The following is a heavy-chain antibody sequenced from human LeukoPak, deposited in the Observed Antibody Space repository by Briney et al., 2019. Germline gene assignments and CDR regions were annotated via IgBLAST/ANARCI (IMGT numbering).Heavy chain of an antibody. V-gene: IGHV1-18*01. J-gene: IGHJ5*02. CDR3: ARVAPVVINWFDP. CDR2: ISAYNGNT. CDR1: GYSLTELS. Sequence: ASVKVSCKVSGYSLTELSIHWARQAPGQGLEWMGWISAYNGNTNYAQKLQGRVTMTTDTSTSTAYMELRSLRSDDTAVYYCARVAPVVINWFDPWGQGTLVTVSS. D-gene: IGHD4-23*01.